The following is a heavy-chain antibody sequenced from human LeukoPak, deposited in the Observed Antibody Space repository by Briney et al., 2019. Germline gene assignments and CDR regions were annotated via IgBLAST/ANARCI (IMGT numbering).Heavy chain of an antibody. CDR3: ARLVGTYCSSTTCYARSYFDY. J-gene: IGHJ4*02. V-gene: IGHV4-61*09. CDR2: IYSSGST. CDR1: GGSISSGSYC. Sequence: PSQTLSLTCTVSGGSISSGSYCWSWIRQPAGKGLEWIGHIYSSGSTNYNPSLKSRVTISVDTSKNQFSLKLGSVTAADTAVYYCARLVGTYCSSTTCYARSYFDYWGQGTLVTVSS. D-gene: IGHD2-2*01.